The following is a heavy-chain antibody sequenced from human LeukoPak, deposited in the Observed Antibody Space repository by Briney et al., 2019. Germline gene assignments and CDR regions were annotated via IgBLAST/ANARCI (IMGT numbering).Heavy chain of an antibody. CDR1: GGSISSYY. J-gene: IGHJ6*02. Sequence: SETLSLTCTVSGGSISSYYWSWIRQPPGKGLEWIGYIYYSGSTNYNPSLKSRVTISVDTSKNQFSLKLSSVTAADTAVYYCAREGLWFGELSPTYYGMDVWGQGTTVTVSS. CDR3: AREGLWFGELSPTYYGMDV. CDR2: IYYSGST. D-gene: IGHD3-10*01. V-gene: IGHV4-59*01.